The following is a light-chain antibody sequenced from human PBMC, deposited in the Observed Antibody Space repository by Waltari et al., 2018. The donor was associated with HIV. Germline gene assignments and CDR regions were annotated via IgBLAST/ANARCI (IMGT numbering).Light chain of an antibody. Sequence: EIVMTQSPATLSVSSGERVTLSCRASQSVSSNLAWYQQKPGQAPRLLIYAASTRATGVPARFSGSGSGTEFTLTISSLQSEDFAVYFCQQYNNWPPEGTFGQGTTVEI. J-gene: IGKJ1*01. CDR2: AAS. CDR1: QSVSSN. V-gene: IGKV3-15*01. CDR3: QQYNNWPPEGT.